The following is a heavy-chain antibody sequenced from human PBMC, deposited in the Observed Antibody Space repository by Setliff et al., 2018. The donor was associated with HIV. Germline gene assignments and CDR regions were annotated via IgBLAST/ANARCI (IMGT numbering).Heavy chain of an antibody. J-gene: IGHJ4*02. V-gene: IGHV4-4*09. Sequence: PSETLSLTCIVSGASISTYSWSWIRQSPGKGLECIGYISTSGSTNYNPSLKSRVTMSGDTSKNQFSLNQTSVTAADTAVYFCARGLGRGSGTYYNPPGYWGPGTLVTVSS. CDR3: ARGLGRGSGTYYNPPGY. D-gene: IGHD3-10*01. CDR1: GASISTYS. CDR2: ISTSGST.